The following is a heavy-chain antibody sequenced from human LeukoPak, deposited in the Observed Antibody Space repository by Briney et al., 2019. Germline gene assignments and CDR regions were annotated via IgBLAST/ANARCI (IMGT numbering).Heavy chain of an antibody. Sequence: GGSLRLSCAASGFTFSSYAMHWVRQAPGKGLEWVAVISYDGSNKYYADSVKGRFTISRDNSKNTLYLQMNSLRAEDTAVYYCARGGLARFLEWSLDAFDIWGQGTMVTVSS. D-gene: IGHD3-3*01. V-gene: IGHV3-30-3*01. CDR3: ARGGLARFLEWSLDAFDI. CDR1: GFTFSSYA. J-gene: IGHJ3*02. CDR2: ISYDGSNK.